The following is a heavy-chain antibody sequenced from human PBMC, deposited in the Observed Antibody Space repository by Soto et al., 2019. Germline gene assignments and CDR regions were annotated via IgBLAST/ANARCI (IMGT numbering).Heavy chain of an antibody. CDR2: ISLYSDGT. D-gene: IGHD2-21*01. CDR3: ARGVGPTYSYSYGLEV. J-gene: IGHJ6*02. CDR1: GYTFSNYG. Sequence: QVQLVQSGGEVKRPGASVKVSCKTSGYTFSNYGITWVRQAPGQPLEWLGWISLYSDGTNYAQKFQGRVSMTTDTSTTTAYMELRSLRSDDTAVYFCARGVGPTYSYSYGLEVWGQGTTVTVSS. V-gene: IGHV1-18*01.